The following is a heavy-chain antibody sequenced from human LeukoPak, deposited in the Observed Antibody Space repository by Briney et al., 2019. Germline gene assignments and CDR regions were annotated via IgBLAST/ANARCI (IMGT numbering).Heavy chain of an antibody. CDR3: TRGKNFRADAFDI. J-gene: IGHJ3*02. V-gene: IGHV3-33*01. D-gene: IGHD2/OR15-2a*01. CDR1: GFTFSGSS. Sequence: GGSLRLSCAASGFTFSGSSMHWVRQAPGKGLEWVAVIWYDGSNKNYVDSVKGRFTISRDNPKNTLYLQMNSLRAEDTAVYYCTRGKNFRADAFDIWGQGTMVTVSS. CDR2: IWYDGSNK.